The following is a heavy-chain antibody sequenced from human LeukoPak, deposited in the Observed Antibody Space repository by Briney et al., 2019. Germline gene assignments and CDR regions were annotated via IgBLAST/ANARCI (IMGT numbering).Heavy chain of an antibody. D-gene: IGHD3-22*01. J-gene: IGHJ4*02. CDR1: GYTFTGYY. CDR2: IIPIFDTA. V-gene: IGHV1-69*13. Sequence: ASVKVSCKASGYTFTGYYMHWVRQAPGQGLEWMGGIIPIFDTADYAQKFQGRVTITADESTSTAYMELSSLRSEDTAVYYCASLYLGDSSGYDVDHWGQGTLVTVSS. CDR3: ASLYLGDSSGYDVDH.